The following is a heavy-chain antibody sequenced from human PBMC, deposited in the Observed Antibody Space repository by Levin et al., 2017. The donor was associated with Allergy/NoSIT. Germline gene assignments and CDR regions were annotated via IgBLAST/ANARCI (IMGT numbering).Heavy chain of an antibody. J-gene: IGHJ6*02. CDR3: ATSSSSSDYYYGMDG. CDR1: GFTFSDYY. D-gene: IGHD6-6*01. V-gene: IGHV3-11*01. CDR2: ISSSGSTI. Sequence: GGSLRLSCAASGFTFSDYYMSWIRQAPGKGLEWVSYISSSGSTIYYADSVKGRFTISRDNAKNSLYLQMNSLRAEDTAVYYCATSSSSSDYYYGMDGWGQGTTVTVSS.